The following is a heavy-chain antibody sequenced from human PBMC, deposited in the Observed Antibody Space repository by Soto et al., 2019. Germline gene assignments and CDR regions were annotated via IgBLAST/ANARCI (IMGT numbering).Heavy chain of an antibody. CDR1: GYSFTNYW. CDR3: AARHCSGGSCYHFYFEY. CDR2: IYPGDSDI. J-gene: IGHJ4*02. D-gene: IGHD2-15*01. Sequence: GESLKISCKVSGYSFTNYWIGWVRQMPGRGLEWMGIIYPGDSDIRYSPSFQGQVTISADKSISTAYLQWSSLKASDTAMYYCAARHCSGGSCYHFYFEYWGQGTLVTVSS. V-gene: IGHV5-51*01.